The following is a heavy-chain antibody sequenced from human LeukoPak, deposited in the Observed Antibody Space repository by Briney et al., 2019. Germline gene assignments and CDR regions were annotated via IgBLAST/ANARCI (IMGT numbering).Heavy chain of an antibody. J-gene: IGHJ4*02. Sequence: PGGSLRLSCAASGFNFNNAWMNWVHQAPGKGLEWVGRIRSKAYGETADYAASVKGRFTISRDDSKAIAYLQMNSLKTEDTAVYHCTRDRGAYNLYDYWGQGTLVTVSS. CDR1: GFNFNNAW. D-gene: IGHD1-1*01. CDR2: IRSKAYGETA. V-gene: IGHV3-15*07. CDR3: TRDRGAYNLYDY.